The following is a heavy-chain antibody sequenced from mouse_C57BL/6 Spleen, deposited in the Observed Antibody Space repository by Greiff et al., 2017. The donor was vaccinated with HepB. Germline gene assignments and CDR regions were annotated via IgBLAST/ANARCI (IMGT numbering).Heavy chain of an antibody. J-gene: IGHJ1*03. CDR3: ARSDYYGRSRYFDV. Sequence: QVQLQQPGAELVMPGASVKLSCKASGYTFTSYWMHWVKQRPGQGLEWIGEIDPSDSYTNYNQKFKGKSTLTVDKSSSTAYMQLISLTSEDSAVYYGARSDYYGRSRYFDVWGTGTTVTVSS. CDR1: GYTFTSYW. V-gene: IGHV1-69*01. D-gene: IGHD1-1*01. CDR2: IDPSDSYT.